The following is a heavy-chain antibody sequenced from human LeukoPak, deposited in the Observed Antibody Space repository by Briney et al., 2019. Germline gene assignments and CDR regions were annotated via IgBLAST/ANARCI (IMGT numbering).Heavy chain of an antibody. J-gene: IGHJ4*02. V-gene: IGHV1-2*02. CDR1: GYTFTGYY. CDR3: ARDLQLGGYDYFDY. D-gene: IGHD5-12*01. CDR2: INPNSGGT. Sequence: GASVKVSCKASGYTFTGYYMRWVRQAPGQGLEWMGWINPNSGGTNYAQKFQGRVTMTRDTSISTAYMELSRLRSDDTAVYYCARDLQLGGYDYFDYWGQGTLVTVSS.